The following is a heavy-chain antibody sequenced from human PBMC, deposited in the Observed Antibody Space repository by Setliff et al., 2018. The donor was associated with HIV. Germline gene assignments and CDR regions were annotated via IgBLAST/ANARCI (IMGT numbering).Heavy chain of an antibody. CDR2: INPASGDK. J-gene: IGHJ5*02. CDR1: EYAFNGHY. D-gene: IGHD2-15*01. Sequence: GASVKVSCKAFEYAFNGHYIHWVRQAPGQGLEWMGWINPASGDKDLPQKYHGRIIMTRDTSINTAYIELTSLTFDDTATYYCARGGCNTDRCYASWLDPWGQGTLVTVTS. V-gene: IGHV1-2*02. CDR3: ARGGCNTDRCYASWLDP.